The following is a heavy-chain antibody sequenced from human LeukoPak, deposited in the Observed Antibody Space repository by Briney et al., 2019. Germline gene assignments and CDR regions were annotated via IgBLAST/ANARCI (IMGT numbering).Heavy chain of an antibody. V-gene: IGHV3-30*02. Sequence: GGSLRLSCAASGFTFSSYGMHWVRQAPGKGLEWVAFIRYDGSNKYYADSVKGRFTISRDNAKNSLYLQMNSLRAEDTAVYYCARDGVVTLWGQGTLVTVSS. CDR3: ARDGVVTL. D-gene: IGHD3-3*01. J-gene: IGHJ4*02. CDR1: GFTFSSYG. CDR2: IRYDGSNK.